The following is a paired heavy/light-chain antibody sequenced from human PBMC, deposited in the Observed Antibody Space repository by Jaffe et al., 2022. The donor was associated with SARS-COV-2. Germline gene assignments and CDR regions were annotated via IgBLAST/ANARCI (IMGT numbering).Heavy chain of an antibody. J-gene: IGHJ4*02. CDR2: IVVGSGNT. V-gene: IGHV1-58*02. CDR3: AARIYDSSGYYFSSGDY. CDR1: GFTFTSSA. Sequence: QMQLVQSGPEVKKPGTSVKVSCKASGFTFTSSAMQWVRQARGQRLEWIGWIVVGSGNTNYAQKFQERVTITRDMSTSTAYMELSSLRSEDTAVYYCAARIYDSSGYYFSSGDYWGQGTLVTVSS. D-gene: IGHD3-22*01.
Light chain of an antibody. CDR1: ALPKQY. CDR3: QSADSSGTYEV. Sequence: SYELTQPPSVSVSPGQTARITCSGDALPKQYAYWYQQKPGQAPVLVIYKDSERPSGIPERFSGSSSGTTVTLTISGVQAEDEADYYCQSADSSGTYEVFGGGTKLTVL. CDR2: KDS. V-gene: IGLV3-25*03. J-gene: IGLJ3*02.